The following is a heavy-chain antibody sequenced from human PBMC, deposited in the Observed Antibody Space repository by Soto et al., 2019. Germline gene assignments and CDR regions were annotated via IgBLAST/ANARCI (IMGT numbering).Heavy chain of an antibody. CDR1: GFTFDSHG. V-gene: IGHV3-30*18. J-gene: IGHJ5*02. D-gene: IGHD4-17*01. CDR2: ISSDGNNK. CDR3: AKDLLPNTVTTCGS. Sequence: QVQLVESGGGAVQPGRSLRLSCAASGFTFDSHGMHWVRQAPSKGLEWVAVISSDGNNKYYADSVKGRFTISRDNFNNILYLQMSSLRAEDTAVYYCAKDLLPNTVTTCGSWGQGTLVTVSS.